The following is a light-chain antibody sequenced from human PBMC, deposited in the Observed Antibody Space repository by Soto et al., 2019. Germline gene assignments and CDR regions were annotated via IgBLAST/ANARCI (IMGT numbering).Light chain of an antibody. V-gene: IGLV2-14*01. Sequence: QSALTQPASVSGSPGQSITISCTGTSSDVGDYNYVSWYQQHPGKAPKLIIFEVSIRPSGVSVRFSGSKSGNTASLTISGLQTEDEADYYCSSYTSRPTLFGFGSGTKLTVL. CDR3: SSYTSRPTLFG. J-gene: IGLJ1*01. CDR2: EVS. CDR1: SSDVGDYNY.